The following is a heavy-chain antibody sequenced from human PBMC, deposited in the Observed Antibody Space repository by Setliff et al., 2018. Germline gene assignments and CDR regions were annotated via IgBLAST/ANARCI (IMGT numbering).Heavy chain of an antibody. CDR1: DVSISSSSFY. J-gene: IGHJ4*02. CDR3: ARHFRSSKVQFLEYLTDYYFDS. CDR2: IYYSGST. Sequence: PSETLSLTCTVSDVSISSSSFYWAWIRQPPGKGLEWIGSIYYSGSTYYNPSLTSRVTISVDTSNNQFSLNLRSVTAADTAIYYCARHFRSSKVQFLEYLTDYYFDSCGQGTQVTVSS. D-gene: IGHD3-3*01. V-gene: IGHV4-39*01.